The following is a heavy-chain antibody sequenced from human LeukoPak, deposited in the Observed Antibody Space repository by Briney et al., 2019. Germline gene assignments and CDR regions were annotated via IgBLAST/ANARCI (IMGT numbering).Heavy chain of an antibody. CDR1: GFTFSRHW. CDR3: VRARYTYGNNWFDP. D-gene: IGHD5-18*01. CDR2: IKEDGSEQ. Sequence: GGSLRLSCTASGFTFSRHWISWVRQTPGKGLEWVANIKEDGSEQYYVDSVKGRFTMSRDNAKSSLYLQMNSLRAEDTAVYYCVRARYTYGNNWFDPWGQGTLVTVSS. J-gene: IGHJ5*02. V-gene: IGHV3-7*01.